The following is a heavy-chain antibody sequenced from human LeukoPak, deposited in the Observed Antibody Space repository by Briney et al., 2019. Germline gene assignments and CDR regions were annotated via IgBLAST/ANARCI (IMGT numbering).Heavy chain of an antibody. CDR1: GFTFSSYS. CDR3: VPSYCSTTSCYHYFEY. V-gene: IGHV3-21*01. Sequence: PGGSLRLSCAASGFTFSSYSMNWVRQAPGKGLEWVSSISSSSSYIYYADSVKGRFTISRDNAKNSLYLQMNSLGAEDTAVYYCVPSYCSTTSCYHYFEYWGQGTLVTVSS. CDR2: ISSSSSYI. J-gene: IGHJ4*02. D-gene: IGHD2-2*01.